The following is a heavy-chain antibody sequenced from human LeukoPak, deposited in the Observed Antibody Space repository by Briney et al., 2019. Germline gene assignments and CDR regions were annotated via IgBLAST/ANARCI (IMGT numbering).Heavy chain of an antibody. CDR1: GYTFSSYG. V-gene: IGHV1-18*01. D-gene: IGHD3-22*01. CDR3: ARDGPDRAAWFDP. Sequence: ASVKVSCKASGYTFSSYGIRWVRQAPGQGLEWMGWISDYNGNTNYAQKVQGRVTMTTDPFPSTAYMELRSLRSDDTAVYYCARDGPDRAAWFDPWGQGTLVTVSS. J-gene: IGHJ5*02. CDR2: ISDYNGNT.